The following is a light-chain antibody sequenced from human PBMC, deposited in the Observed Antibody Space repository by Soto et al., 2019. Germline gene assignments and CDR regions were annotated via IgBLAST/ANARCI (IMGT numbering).Light chain of an antibody. J-gene: IGKJ1*01. V-gene: IGKV3-20*01. Sequence: EIVMTQSPATLAVSPGDTATLSCRASQSVSSSYLAWYQQKPGQAPRLLIYGASSRATGIPDRFSGSGSGTDFTLTISRLEPEDFAVYYCQQYGSSPWTFGQGTKVDI. CDR3: QQYGSSPWT. CDR2: GAS. CDR1: QSVSSSY.